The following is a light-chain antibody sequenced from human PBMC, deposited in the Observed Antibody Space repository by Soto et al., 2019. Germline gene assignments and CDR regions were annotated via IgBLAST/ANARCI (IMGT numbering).Light chain of an antibody. J-gene: IGKJ1*01. Sequence: DMQMTQSPSTLSASVGDRVTITCRASETIINWLAWYQQKPGKAPKLLIYDASTLESGVPSRFSGSGTGTEFSLTISTLQPDDFATYYCQQYNTYPWTFGQGTKVEIK. CDR3: QQYNTYPWT. CDR2: DAS. V-gene: IGKV1-5*01. CDR1: ETIINW.